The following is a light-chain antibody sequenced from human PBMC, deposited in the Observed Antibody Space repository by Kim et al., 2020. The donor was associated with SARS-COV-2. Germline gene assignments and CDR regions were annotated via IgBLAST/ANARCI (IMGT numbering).Light chain of an antibody. CDR1: KLGDKY. J-gene: IGLJ2*01. V-gene: IGLV3-1*01. CDR2: QDS. CDR3: QAWDSSTHVV. Sequence: SYELTQPPSVSVSPGQTASITCSGDKLGDKYACWYQQKPGQSPVLVIYQDSKRPSGIPERFSGSNSGNTATLTISGTQAMDEADYYCQAWDSSTHVVFGGGTKLGVL.